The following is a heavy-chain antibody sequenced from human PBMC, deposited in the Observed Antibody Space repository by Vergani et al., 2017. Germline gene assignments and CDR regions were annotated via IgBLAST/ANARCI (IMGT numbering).Heavy chain of an antibody. CDR2: IYSGGST. V-gene: IGHV3-53*04. CDR1: GFTVSSNY. J-gene: IGHJ6*02. Sequence: EVQLVESGGGLVQPGGSLRLSCAASGFTVSSNYMSWVRQAPGKGLEWVSVIYSGGSTYYADSVKGRLTISRHNSKNTLYLQMNSLRAEDTAVYYCARDRVDIVATTTYYYYYYGMDVWGQGP. D-gene: IGHD5-12*01. CDR3: ARDRVDIVATTTYYYYYYGMDV.